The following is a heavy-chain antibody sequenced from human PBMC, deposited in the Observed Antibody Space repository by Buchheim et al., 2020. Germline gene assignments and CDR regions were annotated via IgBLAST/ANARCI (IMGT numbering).Heavy chain of an antibody. Sequence: EVQLVESGGGLVQPGGSLRLSCAASGFTLSSYWMHWVPQVPGKGLVWVSRMNEDGSTTDYADSVKGRFTISRDNAKNTLYLEMNSLRAEDTAVYYCVKDMFGNLDYWGQGTL. D-gene: IGHD3-10*02. J-gene: IGHJ4*02. CDR3: VKDMFGNLDY. CDR2: MNEDGSTT. V-gene: IGHV3-74*01. CDR1: GFTLSSYW.